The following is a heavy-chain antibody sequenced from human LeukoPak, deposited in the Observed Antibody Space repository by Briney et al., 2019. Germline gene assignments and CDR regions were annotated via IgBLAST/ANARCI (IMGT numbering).Heavy chain of an antibody. J-gene: IGHJ4*02. CDR3: ASLSSGSYAVDY. CDR2: INSDGRST. D-gene: IGHD1-26*01. Sequence: GGSLRPSCAASGFTFSSSWMHWVRQVPGKGLVWVSRINSDGRSTSYADSVKGRFTISRDNAKNTLHLQMNSLRAEDTAVYYCASLSSGSYAVDYWGQGTLVTVSS. V-gene: IGHV3-74*01. CDR1: GFTFSSSW.